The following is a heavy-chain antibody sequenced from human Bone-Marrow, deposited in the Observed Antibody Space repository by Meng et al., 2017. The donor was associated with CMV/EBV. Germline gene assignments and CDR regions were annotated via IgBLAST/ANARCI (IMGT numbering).Heavy chain of an antibody. D-gene: IGHD2-15*01. J-gene: IGHJ3*02. Sequence: GGSLRLSCAASGFTFSSYSMNWVRQAPGKGLEWVSSISSSSSYIYYADSVKGRFTISRDNAKNSLYLQVNSLRAEDTAVYYCARSDCSSSSCSSHAFDIWGQGTMVTVSS. CDR2: ISSSSSYI. CDR1: GFTFSSYS. CDR3: ARSDCSSSSCSSHAFDI. V-gene: IGHV3-21*01.